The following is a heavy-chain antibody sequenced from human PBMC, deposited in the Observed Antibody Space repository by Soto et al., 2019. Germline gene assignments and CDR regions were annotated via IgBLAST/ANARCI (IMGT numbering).Heavy chain of an antibody. V-gene: IGHV1-69*01. D-gene: IGHD1-26*01. J-gene: IGHJ4*02. CDR1: GGTXXXYS. Sequence: QVQLVQSGAEVKKPGSSVKVSCKASGGTXXXYSINWVXXXXRQGLEWMGESIPIFGTANYAQKFQGRVTITADESTSTAYMELSSLRSEDTAVYYCARDGGRHSGGIDYWGQGTLVTVSS. CDR2: SIPIFGTA. CDR3: ARDGGRHSGGIDY.